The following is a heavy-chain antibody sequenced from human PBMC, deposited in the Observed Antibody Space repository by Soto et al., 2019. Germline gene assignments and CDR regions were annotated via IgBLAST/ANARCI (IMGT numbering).Heavy chain of an antibody. CDR2: IKSKADGETT. Sequence: EVQLVESGGGLVKPGGSLRLSCAASGFTFNNAWMTWVRQAPGKGLEWVGRIKSKADGETTDYAAPVKGRCPSSRDDSKSTLYLQMNSLKTEDTAVYYCTTAGPSRRSSIWFDPWGQGTLVTVSS. V-gene: IGHV3-15*01. D-gene: IGHD6-6*01. J-gene: IGHJ5*02. CDR1: GFTFNNAW. CDR3: TTAGPSRRSSIWFDP.